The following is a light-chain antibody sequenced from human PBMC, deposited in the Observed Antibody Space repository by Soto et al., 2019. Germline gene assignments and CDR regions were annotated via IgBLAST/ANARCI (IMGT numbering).Light chain of an antibody. CDR2: DVS. CDR3: SSYTSSMANV. Sequence: QSALTQPASVSGSPGQSITISCPGTKSDVGGYNYVSWYQQHPGKAPKLMIYDVSNRPSGVSNRFSGSKSGNTASLTISGLQAEDDADYYCSSYTSSMANVFGTGTKLTVL. CDR1: KSDVGGYNY. J-gene: IGLJ1*01. V-gene: IGLV2-14*01.